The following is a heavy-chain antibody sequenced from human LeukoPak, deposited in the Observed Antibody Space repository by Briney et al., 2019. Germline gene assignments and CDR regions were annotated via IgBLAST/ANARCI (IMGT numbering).Heavy chain of an antibody. CDR3: ARIYYYDSSGADAFDI. D-gene: IGHD3-22*01. CDR1: GYTFTSYG. J-gene: IGHJ3*02. CDR2: IIPIFGTA. V-gene: IGHV1-69*05. Sequence: SVKVSCKASGYTFTSYGISWVRQAPGQGLEWMGGIIPIFGTANYAQKFQGRVTITTDESTSTAYMELSSLRSEDTAVYYCARIYYYDSSGADAFDIWGQGTMVTVSS.